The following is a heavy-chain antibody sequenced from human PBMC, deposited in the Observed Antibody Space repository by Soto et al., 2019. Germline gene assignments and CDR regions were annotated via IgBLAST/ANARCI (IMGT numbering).Heavy chain of an antibody. J-gene: IGHJ6*02. CDR1: GGSLSDSNYH. CDR2: ISYTGDT. CDR3: ARDTAPSDV. V-gene: IGHV4-39*02. Sequence: SETLSLTCTLSGGSLSDSNYHCGWIRQSPGQGLEWIGSISYTGDTYYSPSLKSRVTISVDTSENHFSLKLTSVTAADTAVYYCARDTAPSDVWGQGTTVTVSS. D-gene: IGHD4-17*01.